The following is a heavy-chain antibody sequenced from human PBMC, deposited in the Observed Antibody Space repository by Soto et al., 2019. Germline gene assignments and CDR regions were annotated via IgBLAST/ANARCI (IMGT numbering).Heavy chain of an antibody. V-gene: IGHV3-48*02. CDR1: GFSFSTYD. J-gene: IGHJ6*02. CDR3: ARDPQRGYSGMDV. CDR2: ISSGGQTI. Sequence: EVQLVESGGGLVQPGGSLRLSCAASGFSFSTYDMNWVRQAPGKGLEWVSYISSGGQTIKSTDSVKGRFTISRDNAKNSLYLPMSGLSYEDTGVYYCARDPQRGYSGMDVWGQGTTVTVSS. D-gene: IGHD2-2*01.